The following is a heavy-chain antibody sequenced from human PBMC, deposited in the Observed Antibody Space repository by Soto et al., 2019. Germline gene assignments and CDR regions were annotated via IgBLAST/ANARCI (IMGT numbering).Heavy chain of an antibody. Sequence: QVQLVQSGAEVKKPGSSVKVSCKVSGGTFTTYTISWVRQAPGQGLEWMGRIIPIFGLANPAQKFQDRVTITADTSTNTAFMEINSLKSEDTAVYYCAFDVNTGVVYFDYWGQGTLVTVSS. CDR1: GGTFTTYT. CDR3: AFDVNTGVVYFDY. J-gene: IGHJ4*02. CDR2: IIPIFGLA. V-gene: IGHV1-69*02. D-gene: IGHD5-18*01.